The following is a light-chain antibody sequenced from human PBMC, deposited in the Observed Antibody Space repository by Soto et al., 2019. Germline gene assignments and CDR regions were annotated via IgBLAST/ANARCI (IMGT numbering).Light chain of an antibody. V-gene: IGKV1-39*01. CDR1: ENITNF. J-gene: IGKJ2*01. CDR2: VAS. Sequence: DIQMTQSPPSLSASVGDRVTISCRASENITNFLNWYQQRPGEAPKVLIYVASRLQRGVPSRFRGTGSGTDFTLTITNLPPEDFATYFCQQSYKRPPYTFGLGSKVE. CDR3: QQSYKRPPYT.